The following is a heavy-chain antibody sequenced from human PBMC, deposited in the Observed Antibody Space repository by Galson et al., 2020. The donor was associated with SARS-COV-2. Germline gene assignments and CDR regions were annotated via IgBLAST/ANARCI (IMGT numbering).Heavy chain of an antibody. CDR1: GFTFTDYY. D-gene: IGHD4-17*01. CDR3: ASGDYGVS. J-gene: IGHJ1*01. Sequence: EASVKVSCKASGFTFTDYYMNWVRQAPGQGLEWVGWINPYSGDTDQAQNFQGRVTMTSDTTINTAYMELSSLRSDDTAIYYCASGDYGVSWGQGTLITVSS. CDR2: INPYSGDT. V-gene: IGHV1-2*02.